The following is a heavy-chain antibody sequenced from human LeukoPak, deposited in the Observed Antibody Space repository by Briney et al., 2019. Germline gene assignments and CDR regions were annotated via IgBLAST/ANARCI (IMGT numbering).Heavy chain of an antibody. V-gene: IGHV3-7*01. CDR1: GFTFSSHW. CDR3: ARADSSIAARLSRSSIFNYYYYMDV. CDR2: IKQEGSEK. J-gene: IGHJ6*03. D-gene: IGHD6-6*01. Sequence: PGGSLRLSCVDSGFTFSSHWMSWVRQAPGKGLEWVANIKQEGSEKYYVDSVKGRFTISRDNAKNSLYLQMNSLRAEDTAVYYCARADSSIAARLSRSSIFNYYYYMDVWGKGTTVTVSS.